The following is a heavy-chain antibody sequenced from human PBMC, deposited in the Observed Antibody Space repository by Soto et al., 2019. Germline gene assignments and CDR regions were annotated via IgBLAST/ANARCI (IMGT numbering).Heavy chain of an antibody. J-gene: IGHJ4*02. CDR2: ISAYNGNT. V-gene: IGHV1-18*04. D-gene: IGHD3-16*01. CDR3: ASDGSGEEWQTRLDY. Sequence: QVQLVQSGAEVKKPGASVKVSCRASGYTFTTYGITWVRQAPGQGLEWMGWISAYNGNTNFAQKFQGRVTMTTDTSTSTAYMELRSLRSDDTAVYFCASDGSGEEWQTRLDYWGQGGLVTVCS. CDR1: GYTFTTYG.